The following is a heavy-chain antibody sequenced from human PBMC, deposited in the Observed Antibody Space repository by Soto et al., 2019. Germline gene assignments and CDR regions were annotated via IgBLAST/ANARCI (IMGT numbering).Heavy chain of an antibody. CDR1: GFSLTTTGMG. V-gene: IGHV2-5*02. J-gene: IGHJ4*02. CDR3: AHSGGGEHGDSPWV. Sequence: SGPTLVNPTQTLTLTCTFSGFSLTTTGMGVFWIRQPPGEALQWLAFIFWDDDKRYSPSLMRRLTITKDTSRNQVVLTMSDMDPADSATYFCAHSGGGEHGDSPWVWGQRIQVTVSS. D-gene: IGHD2-21*01. CDR2: IFWDDDK.